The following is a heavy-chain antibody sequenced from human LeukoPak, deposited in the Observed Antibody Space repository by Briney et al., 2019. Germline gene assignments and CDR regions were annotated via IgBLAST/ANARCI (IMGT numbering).Heavy chain of an antibody. Sequence: SETLSLTCTVSGGSISSYYWSWIRQPPGKGLEWIGYIYYSGSTNYNPSLKSRVTISVDTSKNKFSLKLSSVTAADTAVYYRARGAMATISPFDYWGQGTLVTVSS. CDR2: IYYSGST. J-gene: IGHJ4*02. CDR3: ARGAMATISPFDY. D-gene: IGHD5-24*01. V-gene: IGHV4-59*01. CDR1: GGSISSYY.